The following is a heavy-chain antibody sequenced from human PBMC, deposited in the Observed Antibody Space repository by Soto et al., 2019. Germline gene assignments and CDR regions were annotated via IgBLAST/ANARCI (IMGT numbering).Heavy chain of an antibody. CDR3: ARARGYSGYPYGIAAAGTLDY. D-gene: IGHD6-13*01. Sequence: TSETLSLTCTVSGGSISSYYWSWIRQPPGKGLEWIGYIYYSGSTNYNPSLKSRVTISVDTSKNQFSLKLSSVTAADTAVYYCARARGYSGYPYGIAAAGTLDYWGQGTLVTVSS. J-gene: IGHJ4*02. V-gene: IGHV4-59*12. CDR1: GGSISSYY. CDR2: IYYSGST.